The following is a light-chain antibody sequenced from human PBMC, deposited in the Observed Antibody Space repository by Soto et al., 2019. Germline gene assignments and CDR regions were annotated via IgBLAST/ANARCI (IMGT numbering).Light chain of an antibody. Sequence: EIALKQSPRTLSLSLSERATLSCRTSQSVSNNYLAWYQQKPGQAPRLLIYGASNRATGIPDRFSGSGSGTDFTLTISRLEPEDLRVDDGQQYNNWPITGGQGTRLDIK. CDR3: QQYNNWPIT. CDR1: QSVSNNY. V-gene: IGKV3-20*01. J-gene: IGKJ5*01. CDR2: GAS.